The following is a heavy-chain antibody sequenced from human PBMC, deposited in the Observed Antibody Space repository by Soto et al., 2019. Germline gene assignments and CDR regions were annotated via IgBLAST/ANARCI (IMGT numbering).Heavy chain of an antibody. J-gene: IGHJ4*02. CDR1: GFTVSSNY. CDR3: ASYSYGLYYFDY. CDR2: IYSGCST. Sequence: EVQLVETGGGLIQPGGSLRLSCAASGFTVSSNYMSWVRQAPGKGLEWVSVIYSGCSTYYADSVKGRFTISIDNSKNTLSLQMNSLRAEDTAVYYCASYSYGLYYFDYWGQGTLVTVSS. D-gene: IGHD5-18*01. V-gene: IGHV3-53*02.